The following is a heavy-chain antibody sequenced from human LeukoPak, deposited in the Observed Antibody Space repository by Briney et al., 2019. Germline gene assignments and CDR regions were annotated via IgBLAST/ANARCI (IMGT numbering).Heavy chain of an antibody. CDR2: TYYRSKWYN. CDR3: AREVVEAVAGLYYYYYYYMDV. V-gene: IGHV6-1*01. CDR1: GDSVSSNSAA. D-gene: IGHD6-19*01. J-gene: IGHJ6*03. Sequence: SQTLSLTCAISGDSVSSNSAAWNWIRQSPSRGLEWLGRTYYRSKWYNDYAVSVKSRITINPDTSKNQFSLQLNSVTPEDTAVYYCAREVVEAVAGLYYYYYYYMDVWGKGTTVTVSS.